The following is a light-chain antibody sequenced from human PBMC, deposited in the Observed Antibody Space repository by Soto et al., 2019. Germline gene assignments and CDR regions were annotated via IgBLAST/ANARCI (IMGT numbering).Light chain of an antibody. CDR3: QQYGSSPFT. CDR2: GAS. V-gene: IGKV3-20*01. Sequence: EIVLTQSPGTLSLSPGERATLYCRASQSVSSSYLAWYQQKPGQAPRLLIYGASSRATGIPDRFSGSGSGTDFTLTISSLEPEDFAVYYCQQYGSSPFTFGPGTKVDIK. CDR1: QSVSSSY. J-gene: IGKJ3*01.